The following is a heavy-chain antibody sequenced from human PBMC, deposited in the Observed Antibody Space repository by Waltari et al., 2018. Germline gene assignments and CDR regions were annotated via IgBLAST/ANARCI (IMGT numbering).Heavy chain of an antibody. CDR2: IIRECRST. Sequence: EVQLVESGGGLVQPGGSLRLSCVASGFSFSSHWMHWVLQAPGMGRVWVSYIIRECRSTNYADSVKGRFTISRDNAKYMLFLQRTSLRDEYTAVYYCVRDPVDSSPLDSWCQGTLVTVSS. CDR3: VRDPVDSSPLDS. J-gene: IGHJ4*02. D-gene: IGHD5-12*01. CDR1: GFSFSSHW. V-gene: IGHV3-74*01.